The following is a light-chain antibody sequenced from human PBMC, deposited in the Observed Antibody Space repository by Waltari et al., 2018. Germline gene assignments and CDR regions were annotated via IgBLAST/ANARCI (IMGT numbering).Light chain of an antibody. J-gene: IGKJ4*01. CDR3: MQGTHWPLT. V-gene: IGKV2-30*01. Sequence: DVVMSQSPLSLPVTLGQPASISCRSNQSLVYSDGNTYLNWFQQSPGQSPRRLIYQVSKRDSGVPDRFIGSGSGTDFTLKISRVEAEDVGVYYCMQGTHWPLTFGGGTKVEIK. CDR1: QSLVYSDGNTY. CDR2: QVS.